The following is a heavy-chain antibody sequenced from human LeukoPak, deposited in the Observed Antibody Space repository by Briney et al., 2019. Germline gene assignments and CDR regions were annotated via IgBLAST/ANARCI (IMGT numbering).Heavy chain of an antibody. CDR1: GYTFTSYG. D-gene: IGHD3-10*01. V-gene: IGHV1-18*01. CDR3: ARSWRLVRGVIDAFDF. CDR2: ISAYNGNT. J-gene: IGHJ3*01. Sequence: ASVKVSCKASGYTFTSYGISWVRQAPGQGLEWMGWISAYNGNTNYAQKLQGRVTMTTDTSTSTAYMELRSLRSDDTAVYYCARSWRLVRGVIDAFDFWGQGTMVTVSS.